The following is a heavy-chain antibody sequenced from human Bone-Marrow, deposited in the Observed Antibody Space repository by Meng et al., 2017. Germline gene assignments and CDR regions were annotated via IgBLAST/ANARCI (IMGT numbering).Heavy chain of an antibody. CDR2: ISSYGDTT. Sequence: GESLKISCAASGFSVTTSYMSWVRQAPGKGLEYVSGISSYGDTTYYGTSVKGRFTISRDDSKNTLYLQMGNVGGEDMAVYYCASGYRSSWSYFDYWGPGALVTVSS. V-gene: IGHV3-64*01. CDR3: ASGYRSSWSYFDY. CDR1: GFSVTTSY. J-gene: IGHJ4*02. D-gene: IGHD6-13*01.